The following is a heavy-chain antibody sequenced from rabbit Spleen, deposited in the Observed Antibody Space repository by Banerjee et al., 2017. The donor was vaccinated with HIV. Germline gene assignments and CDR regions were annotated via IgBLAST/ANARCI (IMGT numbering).Heavy chain of an antibody. V-gene: IGHV1S45*01. CDR3: ARDLVGVIGWNFGW. CDR2: IEAGSSGST. D-gene: IGHD1-1*01. Sequence: QQQLEESGGGLVKPGGTLTLTCKASGIDFSSDSYMCWVRQAPGKGLEWIACIEAGSSGSTYSATWAKGRFTISKTSSTTVTLQMTSLTAADTATYFCARDLVGVIGWNFGWWGPGTLVTVS. CDR1: GIDFSSDSY. J-gene: IGHJ4*01.